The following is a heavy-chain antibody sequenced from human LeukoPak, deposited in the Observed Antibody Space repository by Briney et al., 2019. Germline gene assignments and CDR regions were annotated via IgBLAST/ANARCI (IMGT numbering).Heavy chain of an antibody. CDR1: GFTFRSYA. Sequence: GGSLRLSCAASGFTFRSYAMSWVRQAPGKGLEWVSAISGSGGSTYYADSVKGRFTISRDNSKNTLYLQMNSLRAEDTAVYYCAKDVYDRGCSYGDAFDIWGQGTMVTVSS. V-gene: IGHV3-23*01. CDR2: ISGSGGST. J-gene: IGHJ3*02. CDR3: AKDVYDRGCSYGDAFDI. D-gene: IGHD5-18*01.